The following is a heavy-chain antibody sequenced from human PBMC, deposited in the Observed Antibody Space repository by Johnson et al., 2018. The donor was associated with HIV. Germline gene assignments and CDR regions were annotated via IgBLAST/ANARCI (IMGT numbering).Heavy chain of an antibody. Sequence: VQLVESGGGLVQPGGSLRLSCAASGFTFSSYWMSWVRQAPGKGLEWVANIKHDGSEKYYVDSVKGRLTISRDNAKNSLYLQMNSLRAEDTAVYFCAREGPSERAGFDIWGPGTMVIVSS. J-gene: IGHJ3*02. CDR1: GFTFSSYW. CDR2: IKHDGSEK. V-gene: IGHV3-7*01. CDR3: AREGPSERAGFDI.